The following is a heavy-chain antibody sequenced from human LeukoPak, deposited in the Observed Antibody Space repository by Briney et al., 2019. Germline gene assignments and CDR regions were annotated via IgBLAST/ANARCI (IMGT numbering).Heavy chain of an antibody. CDR3: VNQKGPLGYNILDV. D-gene: IGHD5-24*01. CDR2: ISDSGGST. CDR1: GFTFSNYA. V-gene: IGHV3-23*01. Sequence: GGSLRLSCAASGFTFSNYAMSWVRQAPGKGLEWVSTISDSGGSTYYADSVKGRFTISRDNSKNTLFLQMSSRRVEDTAVYHCVNQKGPLGYNILDVWGQGTTVTVSS. J-gene: IGHJ6*02.